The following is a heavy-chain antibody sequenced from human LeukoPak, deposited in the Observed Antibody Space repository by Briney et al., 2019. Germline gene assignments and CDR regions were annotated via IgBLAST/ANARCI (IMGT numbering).Heavy chain of an antibody. CDR3: ASTLYVVVVAADGGWFDP. CDR1: GGSISSSNW. CDR2: IYHSGST. D-gene: IGHD2-15*01. Sequence: PSGTLSLTCAVSGGSISSSNWWSWVRQPPGKGLEWIGEIYHSGSTNYNPSLKSRVTISVDKSKNQFSLKLSSVTAADTAVYYCASTLYVVVVAADGGWFDPWGQGTLVTVSS. J-gene: IGHJ5*02. V-gene: IGHV4-4*02.